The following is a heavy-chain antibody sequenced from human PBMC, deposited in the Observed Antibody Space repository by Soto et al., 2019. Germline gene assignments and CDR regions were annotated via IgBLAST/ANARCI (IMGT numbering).Heavy chain of an antibody. CDR2: INAGNGNT. CDR3: ARRFNSAGWLDS. D-gene: IGHD1-1*01. Sequence: ASGKVSCKAYGYTFTTYAIHWVRQAPGQGLEWMGWINAGNGNTEFSERFRGRVTITRDTSASTAHMELTGLTSEDTAVYYCARRFNSAGWLDSWGQGTLVTVSS. CDR1: GYTFTTYA. V-gene: IGHV1-3*01. J-gene: IGHJ5*01.